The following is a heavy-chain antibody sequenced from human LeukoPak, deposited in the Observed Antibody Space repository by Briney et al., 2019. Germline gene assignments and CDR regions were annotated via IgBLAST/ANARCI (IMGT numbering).Heavy chain of an antibody. J-gene: IGHJ4*02. Sequence: SETLSLTCTVSGYSISSGYYWGWIRQPPGKGLEWIGSIYHSGSTYYNPSLKSRVTISVNTSKNQFSLKLSSVTAADTAVYYCARGGQIGFDYWGQGTLVTVSS. CDR1: GYSISSGYY. V-gene: IGHV4-38-2*02. D-gene: IGHD2/OR15-2a*01. CDR3: ARGGQIGFDY. CDR2: IYHSGST.